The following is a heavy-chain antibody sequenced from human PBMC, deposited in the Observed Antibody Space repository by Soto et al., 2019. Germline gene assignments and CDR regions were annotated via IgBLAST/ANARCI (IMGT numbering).Heavy chain of an antibody. CDR1: GFTVSNNY. CDR3: SPPPGGGGY. Sequence: EVQLVESGGGLIQPGGSLRLSCAVSGFTVSNNYMSWVRQAPGKGLEGVSVIYSGGYTAYGDSVKGRFTISRDNSKNPLYPQKTSQGPAGPAGFYCSPPPGGGGYGGQGTLVTVSS. J-gene: IGHJ4*02. D-gene: IGHD3-10*01. CDR2: IYSGGYT. V-gene: IGHV3-53*01.